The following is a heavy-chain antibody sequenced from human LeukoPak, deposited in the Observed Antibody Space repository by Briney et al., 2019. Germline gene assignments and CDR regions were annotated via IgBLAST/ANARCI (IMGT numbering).Heavy chain of an antibody. CDR2: FYHSGST. D-gene: IGHD1-26*01. CDR1: GYSISSGYY. Sequence: SETLSLTCAVSGYSISSGYYWGWIRQPPGKGLEWIGSFYHSGSTYYNPSLKSRVTISVDTSKNQFSLKLSSVTAADTAVYYCARRWDGKTFDYWGQGTLVTVSS. CDR3: ARRWDGKTFDY. J-gene: IGHJ4*02. V-gene: IGHV4-38-2*01.